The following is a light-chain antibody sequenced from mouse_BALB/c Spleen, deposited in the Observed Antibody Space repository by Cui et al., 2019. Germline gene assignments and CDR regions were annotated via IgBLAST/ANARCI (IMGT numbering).Light chain of an antibody. CDR3: QQWSSNPLT. J-gene: IGKJ5*01. V-gene: IGKV4-68*01. Sequence: IVLTQSPALMSASPGEKVTMTCSASSSVSYMYWYQQKPRSSPKPWIYLTSNLASGVPARFSGSGSGTSYSLTISSMEAEDAATYYCQQWSSNPLTFGAGTKLGLK. CDR2: LTS. CDR1: SSVSY.